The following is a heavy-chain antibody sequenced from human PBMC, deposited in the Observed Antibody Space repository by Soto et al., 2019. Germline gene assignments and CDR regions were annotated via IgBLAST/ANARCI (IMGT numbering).Heavy chain of an antibody. D-gene: IGHD2-8*01. V-gene: IGHV3-74*01. CDR2: INSDGSST. J-gene: IGHJ3*02. CDR1: GFTFSSYW. Sequence: EVQLVESGGGLVQPGGSLRLSCAASGFTFSSYWMHWVRQAPGKGLVWVSRINSDGSSTSYADSVKGRCTISRDNAKNTLYLQMNSVRAEDTAVYYCARGGYCTNGVCYTGAFDIWGQGTMVTVSS. CDR3: ARGGYCTNGVCYTGAFDI.